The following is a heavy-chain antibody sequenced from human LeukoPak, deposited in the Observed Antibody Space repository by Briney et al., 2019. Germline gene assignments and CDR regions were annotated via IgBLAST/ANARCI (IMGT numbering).Heavy chain of an antibody. J-gene: IGHJ3*02. V-gene: IGHV3-74*01. CDR1: GFTFSSYW. CDR3: ARGLTIFGVVNDAFDI. Sequence: PGGSLRLSCAASGFTFSSYWMHWVRQAPGKGLVWVSLINSDGSSTIYADSVKGRFTISRDNAKNTLYLQMKGLRAEDTAVYYCARGLTIFGVVNDAFDIWGQGTMVTVSS. CDR2: INSDGSST. D-gene: IGHD3-3*01.